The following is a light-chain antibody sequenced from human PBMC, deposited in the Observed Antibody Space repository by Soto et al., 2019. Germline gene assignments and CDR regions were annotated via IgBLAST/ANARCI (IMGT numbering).Light chain of an antibody. CDR2: SAS. CDR1: QCISSY. CDR3: HRTYNAHPLT. Sequence: DIQLTQSPSSLSASVGDRVTITCRVSQCISSYLNWYRQKPGKVPKLLIYSASNLQSGVSSRFSCSGCGTDFTLTISSIQPEDVATSYCHRTYNAHPLTFGRGTKVEIK. V-gene: IGKV1-27*01. J-gene: IGKJ4*01.